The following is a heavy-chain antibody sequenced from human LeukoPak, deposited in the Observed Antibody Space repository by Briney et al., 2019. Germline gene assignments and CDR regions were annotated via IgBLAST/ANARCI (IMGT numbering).Heavy chain of an antibody. J-gene: IGHJ4*02. CDR1: GYSFTSYW. CDR2: IYPGDSDT. CDR3: ARHKSETAMPYYFDY. D-gene: IGHD5-18*01. Sequence: GESLKISCKGSGYSFTSYWIGWVRQMPGKGLEWMGIIYPGDSDTRYSPSFQGQVTFSADKSISTAYLQWSSLKASDTAMYYCARHKSETAMPYYFDYWGQGTLVTVSS. V-gene: IGHV5-51*01.